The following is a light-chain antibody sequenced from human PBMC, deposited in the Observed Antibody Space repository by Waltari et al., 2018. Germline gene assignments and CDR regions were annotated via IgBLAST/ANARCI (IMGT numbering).Light chain of an antibody. J-gene: IGLJ1*01. V-gene: IGLV2-18*02. CDR2: DVS. CDR3: CSFTPSLTYV. CDR1: RSDIGTYNR. Sequence: QSALTQPPSVSGSPRQSVPISCTGTRSDIGTYNRVSWYQQTPGTAPKLMIYDVSNRPSGVPDRFSGSKSGNTASLTISALQAEDEADYYCCSFTPSLTYVSGTGTKVTVL.